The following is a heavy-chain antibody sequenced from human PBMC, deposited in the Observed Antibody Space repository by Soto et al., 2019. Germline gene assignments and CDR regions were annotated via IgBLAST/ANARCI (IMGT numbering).Heavy chain of an antibody. Sequence: GGSLRLSCAASGFTFSSYAMSWVRQAPGKGLEWVSAISGSGGSIYYADSVKGRFTISRDNSKNTLYLQMNSLRAEDTAVYYCAKNRPIVVVVAATAFDYWGQGTLVTVSS. J-gene: IGHJ4*02. D-gene: IGHD2-15*01. V-gene: IGHV3-23*01. CDR1: GFTFSSYA. CDR2: ISGSGGSI. CDR3: AKNRPIVVVVAATAFDY.